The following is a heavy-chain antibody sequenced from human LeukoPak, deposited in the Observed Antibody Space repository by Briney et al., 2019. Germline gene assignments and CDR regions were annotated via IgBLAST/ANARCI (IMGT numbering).Heavy chain of an antibody. CDR3: ARDGSYSSSWYFDY. V-gene: IGHV3-48*01. J-gene: IGHJ4*02. D-gene: IGHD6-13*01. CDR2: ISSRSATI. CDR1: GFTFSSYS. Sequence: GGSLRLSCAASGFTFSSYSMNWVRQAPGKGLEWVSYISSRSATIYYADSVKGRFTISRDNAKNSLYLQMNSLRAEDTAVYYCARDGSYSSSWYFDYWGQGTLVTVSS.